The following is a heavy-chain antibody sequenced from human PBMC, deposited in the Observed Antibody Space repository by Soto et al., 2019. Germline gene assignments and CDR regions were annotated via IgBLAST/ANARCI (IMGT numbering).Heavy chain of an antibody. V-gene: IGHV4-39*01. Sequence: SETLSLTCTVSGGSISSSSYYWGWIRQPPGKGLEWIGSIYYSGSTYYNPSLKSRVTISVDTSKNQFSLKLSSVTAADTAVYYCARHVLPDVAATVGWFDPWGQGTLVTVSS. CDR1: GGSISSSSYY. CDR3: ARHVLPDVAATVGWFDP. J-gene: IGHJ5*02. D-gene: IGHD2-15*01. CDR2: IYYSGST.